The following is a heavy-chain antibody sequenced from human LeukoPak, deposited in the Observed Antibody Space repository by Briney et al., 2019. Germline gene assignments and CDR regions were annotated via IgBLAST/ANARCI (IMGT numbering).Heavy chain of an antibody. CDR2: IGTVGDL. CDR3: AKDVGGYYFTYWSGCFDH. CDR1: RITFSGCD. D-gene: IGHD3-10*01. J-gene: IGHJ4*02. Sequence: GGSLRLSCAVSRITFSGCDMHWVRQGTGKGLECVSIIGTVGDLDCAGSLKGRFSISREDAKKSLSLHMNSLRAEDTAVYYCAKDVGGYYFTYWSGCFDHWGQGTLVTVSS. V-gene: IGHV3-13*01.